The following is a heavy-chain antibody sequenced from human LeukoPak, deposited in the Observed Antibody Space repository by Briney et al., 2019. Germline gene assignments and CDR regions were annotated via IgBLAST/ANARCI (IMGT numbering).Heavy chain of an antibody. CDR3: ARGALYYYDSSGVDY. V-gene: IGHV4-38-2*02. J-gene: IGHJ4*02. CDR1: GYSISSGYY. D-gene: IGHD3-22*01. CDR2: IFHSGST. Sequence: SETLSLTCTVSGYSISSGYYWGWIRPPPGKGLEWIGSIFHSGSTYYNPSLKSRVTISVDTSKNQFSLKLSSVTAADTAVYYCARGALYYYDSSGVDYWGQGTLVTVSS.